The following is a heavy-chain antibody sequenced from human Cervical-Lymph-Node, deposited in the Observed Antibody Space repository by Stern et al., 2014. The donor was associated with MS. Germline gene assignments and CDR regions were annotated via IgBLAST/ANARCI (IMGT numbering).Heavy chain of an antibody. CDR2: IGTRFGNT. CDR3: RAGSDDFDV. D-gene: IGHD6-13*01. Sequence: VQLVQSGAEVKKPGASVKVSCKASGYTFTAFAISWVRQAPGQGLEWMGWIGTRFGNTNHAQRFQGRLTMTTDTSANTVYMELRSLRSDDTAMYYCRAGSDDFDVWGQGTMVTVSS. CDR1: GYTFTAFA. V-gene: IGHV1-18*01. J-gene: IGHJ3*01.